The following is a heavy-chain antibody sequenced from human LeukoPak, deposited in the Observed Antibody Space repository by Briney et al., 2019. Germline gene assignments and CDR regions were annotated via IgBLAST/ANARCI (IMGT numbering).Heavy chain of an antibody. CDR3: ARGSDIQDAFDI. D-gene: IGHD3-9*01. CDR1: GGSISSYY. CDR2: IHYSGDT. V-gene: IGHV4-59*01. Sequence: PSETLSLTCTVSGGSISSYYWSWIRQPPGKGLEWIAYIHYSGDTRYNPSLRSRVTMSVDTSKYQFSLKLNSVTAADTAVYYCARGSDIQDAFDIWGQGTMVTVSS. J-gene: IGHJ3*02.